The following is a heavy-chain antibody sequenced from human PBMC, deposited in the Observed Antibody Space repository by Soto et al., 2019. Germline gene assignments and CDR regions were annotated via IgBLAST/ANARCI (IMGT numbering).Heavy chain of an antibody. J-gene: IGHJ4*02. Sequence: GGSLRLSCAASRFTFDDYGMSWVRQAPGKGLEWVSGINWNGGSTGYADSVKGRFTISRDNAKNSLYMQMNSLRAEDTALYYCARAPEYSYGYAVDYWGQGTLVTVSS. CDR3: ARAPEYSYGYAVDY. CDR1: RFTFDDYG. D-gene: IGHD5-18*01. V-gene: IGHV3-20*04. CDR2: INWNGGST.